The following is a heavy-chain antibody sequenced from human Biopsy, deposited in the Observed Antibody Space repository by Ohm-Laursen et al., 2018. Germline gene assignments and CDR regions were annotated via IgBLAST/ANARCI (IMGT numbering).Heavy chain of an antibody. D-gene: IGHD3-16*01. V-gene: IGHV4-34*01. Sequence: SDTLSLTWAVYGGSFSGYYWSWIRQPPGKGLEWIGEINHRGSTNYNPSLKSRVTISVDTSKNQFSLKLRSVTAADTAVYYCARAVDYYDPYYYYGLDVWGQGTTVTVS. J-gene: IGHJ6*02. CDR3: ARAVDYYDPYYYYGLDV. CDR1: GGSFSGYY. CDR2: INHRGST.